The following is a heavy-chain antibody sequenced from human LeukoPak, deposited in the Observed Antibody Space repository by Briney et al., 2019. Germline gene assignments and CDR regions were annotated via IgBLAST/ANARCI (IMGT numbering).Heavy chain of an antibody. V-gene: IGHV3-74*01. J-gene: IGHJ4*02. CDR2: INSDGGTT. CDR3: ARFYCSSSSCLEDY. D-gene: IGHD2-2*01. CDR1: GFTFSSYL. Sequence: GGSLRLSCAASGFTFSSYLMHWVRQAPGKGLVWVSRINSDGGTTGYADSVKGRFTVSRDNAKNTLYLQMNSLRGEDTAVYYCARFYCSSSSCLEDYWGQGTLVTVSS.